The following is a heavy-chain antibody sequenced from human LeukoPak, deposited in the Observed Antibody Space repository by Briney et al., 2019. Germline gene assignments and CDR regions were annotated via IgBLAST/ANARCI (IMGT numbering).Heavy chain of an antibody. D-gene: IGHD6-13*01. V-gene: IGHV3-23*01. Sequence: GGSLRLSCAASGFTFSNYAMSWVRQAPGKGLEWVSRISGSGGSTDYADSVKGRFTISRDNSKKTLYLQMNSLRAEDTAVYYCAHISSSWPDYWGQGTVVTVSS. J-gene: IGHJ4*02. CDR1: GFTFSNYA. CDR3: AHISSSWPDY. CDR2: ISGSGGST.